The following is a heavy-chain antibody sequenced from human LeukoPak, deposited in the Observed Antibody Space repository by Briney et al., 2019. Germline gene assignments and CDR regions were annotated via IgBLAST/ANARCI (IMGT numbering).Heavy chain of an antibody. CDR2: IYYSGST. V-gene: IGHV4-39*01. Sequence: SETLSLTCTVSGGSISSSSYYWGWIRQPPGKGLEWIGSIYYSGSTYYNPSLKSRVTISVDTSKNQFSLKLSSVTAADTAVYYCARQLGDDHDAFDIWAQGTMVTVSS. CDR3: ARQLGDDHDAFDI. CDR1: GGSISSSSYY. D-gene: IGHD2-21*02. J-gene: IGHJ3*02.